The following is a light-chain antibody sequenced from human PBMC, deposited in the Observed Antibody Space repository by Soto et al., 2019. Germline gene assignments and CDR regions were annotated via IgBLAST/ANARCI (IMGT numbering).Light chain of an antibody. V-gene: IGKV1-6*01. CDR1: QGIRND. CDR3: QQRSNWPPWT. CDR2: AAS. Sequence: AIQMTQSPSSLSASVGDRVTITCRASQGIRNDLGWYQQKPGKAPKLLIYAASNLQSGVPSSFGGSGSGTDFTLTISSLEPEDFAVYYCQQRSNWPPWTFGQGTKVDIK. J-gene: IGKJ1*01.